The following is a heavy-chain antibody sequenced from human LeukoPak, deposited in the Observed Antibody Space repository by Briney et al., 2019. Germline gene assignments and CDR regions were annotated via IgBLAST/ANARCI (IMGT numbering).Heavy chain of an antibody. D-gene: IGHD3-22*01. CDR3: ARNDYCDSSGYYYYYYYMDV. J-gene: IGHJ6*03. CDR2: INPSGGST. Sequence: ASVKVSCKASGYTFTSYYMHWVRQAPGQGLEWMGIINPSGGSTSYAQKFQGRVTMTRDTSTSTVYMELSSLRSEDTAVYYCARNDYCDSSGYYYYYYYMDVWGKGTTVTVSS. CDR1: GYTFTSYY. V-gene: IGHV1-46*01.